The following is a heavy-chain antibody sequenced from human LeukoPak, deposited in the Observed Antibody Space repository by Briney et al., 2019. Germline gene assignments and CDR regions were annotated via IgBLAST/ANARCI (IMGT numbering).Heavy chain of an antibody. J-gene: IGHJ4*02. Sequence: SETLSLTCAVYGGSFSGYYWSWIRQHPGKGLEWIGYIYYSGSTHYNPSLKSRVTISVDTSKNQFSLKLSSVTAADTAVYYCAREGRGDIVVVPAAMGGAYFDYWGQGTLVTVSS. D-gene: IGHD2-2*01. V-gene: IGHV4-31*11. CDR3: AREGRGDIVVVPAAMGGAYFDY. CDR2: IYYSGST. CDR1: GGSFSGYY.